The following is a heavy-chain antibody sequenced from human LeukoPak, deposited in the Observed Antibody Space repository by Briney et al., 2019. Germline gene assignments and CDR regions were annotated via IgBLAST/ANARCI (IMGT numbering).Heavy chain of an antibody. J-gene: IGHJ6*04. V-gene: IGHV4-61*02. CDR2: IYTSGST. D-gene: IGHD2-2*01. CDR1: GGSISSGSYY. Sequence: KSSQTLSLTCTVSGGSISSGSYYGRWIRQPAGKGLEWIGRIYTSGSTNYNPSLKSRVTITVDTSKNQFSLKLSSVTAADTAVYYCAREEDCSSTSCYVVWGKGTTVTVSS. CDR3: AREEDCSSTSCYVV.